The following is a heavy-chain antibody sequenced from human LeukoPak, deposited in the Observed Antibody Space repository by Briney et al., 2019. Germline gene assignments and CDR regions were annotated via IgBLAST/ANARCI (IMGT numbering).Heavy chain of an antibody. CDR3: ARGSSSWYRPYYGMDV. V-gene: IGHV4-34*01. D-gene: IGHD6-13*01. J-gene: IGHJ6*02. CDR1: GGSFSGYY. Sequence: SETLSLTCAVYGGSFSGYYWSWIRQPPGKGLEWIGEINHSGSTNYNPSLKSRVTISVDTSKNQFSLKLSSVTAADTAVYYCARGSSSWYRPYYGMDVWGQRTTVTVSS. CDR2: INHSGST.